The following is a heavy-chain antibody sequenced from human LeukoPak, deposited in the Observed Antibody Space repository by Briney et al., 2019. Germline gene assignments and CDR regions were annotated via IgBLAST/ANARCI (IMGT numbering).Heavy chain of an antibody. CDR2: IYYSGST. J-gene: IGHJ4*02. V-gene: IGHV4-39*01. D-gene: IGHD2-2*01. CDR3: ARRRQFLPFDY. CDR1: GGSISSSSYY. Sequence: KPSETLSLTCTVSGGSISSSSYYWGWIRQPPGKGLEWIGSIYYSGSTYYNPSLKSRVTISVDTSKNQFSPKLSSVTAADTAVYYCARRRQFLPFDYWGQGTLVTVSS.